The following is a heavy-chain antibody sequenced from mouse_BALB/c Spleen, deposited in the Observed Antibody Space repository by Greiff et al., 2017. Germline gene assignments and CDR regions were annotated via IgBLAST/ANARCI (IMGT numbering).Heavy chain of an antibody. J-gene: IGHJ3*01. D-gene: IGHD2-4*01. CDR3: ARNGDDYDGAWFAY. CDR1: GFSLTSYG. Sequence: VQLVESGPGLVQPSQSLSITCTVSGFSLTSYGVHWVRQSPGKGLEWLGVIWSGGGTDYNAAFISRLSISKDNSKSQVFFKMNSLQADDTAIYYCARNGDDYDGAWFAYWGQGTLVTVSA. V-gene: IGHV2-4-1*01. CDR2: IWSGGGT.